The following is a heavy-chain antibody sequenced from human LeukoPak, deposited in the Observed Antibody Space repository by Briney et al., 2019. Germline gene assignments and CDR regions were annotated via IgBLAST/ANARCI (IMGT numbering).Heavy chain of an antibody. V-gene: IGHV4-59*08. CDR3: ARHKDYYDTSGFYSPFDY. D-gene: IGHD3-22*01. Sequence: SETLSLTCTVSGGSISSYYWSWIRQPPGKGLEWIGYIYYSGNTRYNPSLESRATISVDTSKNQFSLKLNSVTAADTAVYYCARHKDYYDTSGFYSPFDYWGQGTLVTVSS. J-gene: IGHJ4*02. CDR1: GGSISSYY. CDR2: IYYSGNT.